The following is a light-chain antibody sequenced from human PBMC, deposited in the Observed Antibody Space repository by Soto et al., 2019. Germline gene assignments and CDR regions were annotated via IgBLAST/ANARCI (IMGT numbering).Light chain of an antibody. CDR1: SSGVGGYNY. Sequence: QSVLTQPASVSGSPGQSITISCTGTSSGVGGYNYVSWYQQHPGKAPKLMIYEVSNRPSGVSNRFSGSKSGNTASLTISGLQAEDEADYYCSSYTSSSTRVLGTGTKVTVL. V-gene: IGLV2-14*01. J-gene: IGLJ1*01. CDR2: EVS. CDR3: SSYTSSSTRV.